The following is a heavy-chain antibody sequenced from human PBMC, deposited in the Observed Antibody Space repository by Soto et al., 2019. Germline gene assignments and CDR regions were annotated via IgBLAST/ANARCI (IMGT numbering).Heavy chain of an antibody. V-gene: IGHV3-7*04. CDR3: ARGDYYDTSGNFSDAFDI. D-gene: IGHD3-22*01. CDR2: IKQDGSQK. J-gene: IGHJ3*02. Sequence: PGGSLRLSCAASGFTFSNYWMSWVRQAPGKGLEWVANIKQDGSQKWYVDSVKGRFTISRDNAKNSLFLQMNSLRAEDTAVYYCARGDYYDTSGNFSDAFDIWGRGTMVTVAS. CDR1: GFTFSNYW.